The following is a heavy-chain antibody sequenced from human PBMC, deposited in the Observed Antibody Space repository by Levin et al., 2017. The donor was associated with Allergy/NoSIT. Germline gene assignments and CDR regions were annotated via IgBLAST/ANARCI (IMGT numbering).Heavy chain of an antibody. Sequence: GESLKISCAASGFTFSTYPMHWVRQAPGKGLEWVALISHDERNNYYADSVKGRFTISRDNSKNTLYLQMNSLRPDDTAVYYCARDGPLVDQMCRSPYFYWGDGTLFTVSS. CDR1: GFTFSTYP. J-gene: IGHJ4*01. CDR2: ISHDERNN. V-gene: IGHV3-30*04. CDR3: ARDGPLVDQMCRSPYFY. D-gene: IGHD2/OR15-2a*01.